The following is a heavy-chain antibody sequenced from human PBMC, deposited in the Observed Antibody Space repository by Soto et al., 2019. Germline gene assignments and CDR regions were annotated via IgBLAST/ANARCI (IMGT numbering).Heavy chain of an antibody. V-gene: IGHV3-33*01. J-gene: IGHJ6*02. CDR1: GFTFSSYG. Sequence: QVQLVESGGGVVQPGRSLRLSCAASGFTFSSYGMHWVRQAPGKGLEWVAVIWYDGSNKYYADSVKGRFTISRDNSKNTLYLQMNSLRAEDTVVYYCARDGAAAGHWLGHGMDVWGQGTTVTVSS. CDR2: IWYDGSNK. CDR3: ARDGAAAGHWLGHGMDV. D-gene: IGHD6-13*01.